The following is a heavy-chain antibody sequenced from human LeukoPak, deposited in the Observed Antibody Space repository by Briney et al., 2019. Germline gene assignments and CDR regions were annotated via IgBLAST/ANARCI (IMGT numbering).Heavy chain of an antibody. CDR3: ARDALGGYYLDYYYYYYMDV. V-gene: IGHV4-4*07. Sequence: SETLSLTCTVSGGSISSYYWSWIRQPAGKGLEWIGRIYTSGSTNYNPSLKSRVTMSVDTSKNQFSLKLSSVTAADTAVYYCARDALGGYYLDYYYYYYMDVWGKGTTVTVSS. CDR2: IYTSGST. D-gene: IGHD3-22*01. CDR1: GGSISSYY. J-gene: IGHJ6*03.